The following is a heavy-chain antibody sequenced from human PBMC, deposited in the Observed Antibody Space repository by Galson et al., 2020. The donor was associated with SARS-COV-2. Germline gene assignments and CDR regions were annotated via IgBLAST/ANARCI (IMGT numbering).Heavy chain of an antibody. J-gene: IGHJ3*02. Sequence: QLGESLKISCAASGFTFSGSAMHWVRQASGKGLEWVGRIRSKANSYATAYAASVKGRFTIARDDSKNTAYLQMNSLKTEDTAVYYCTSVPYSYGLYEAFDIWGQGTMVTVSS. CDR2: IRSKANSYAT. CDR1: GFTFSGSA. CDR3: TSVPYSYGLYEAFDI. V-gene: IGHV3-73*01. D-gene: IGHD5-18*01.